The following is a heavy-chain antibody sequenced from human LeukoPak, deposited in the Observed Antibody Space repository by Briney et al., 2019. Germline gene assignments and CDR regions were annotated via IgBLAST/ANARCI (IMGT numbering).Heavy chain of an antibody. CDR1: GGTFSSYA. V-gene: IGHV1-3*01. D-gene: IGHD4-17*01. J-gene: IGHJ4*02. Sequence: ASVKVSCKASGGTFSSYAISWVRQAPGQRLEWMGWINAGNGNTKYSQKFQGRVTITRDTSASTAYMELSSLRSEDTAVYYCARGAYYGDYEHNFDYWGQGTLVTVSS. CDR2: INAGNGNT. CDR3: ARGAYYGDYEHNFDY.